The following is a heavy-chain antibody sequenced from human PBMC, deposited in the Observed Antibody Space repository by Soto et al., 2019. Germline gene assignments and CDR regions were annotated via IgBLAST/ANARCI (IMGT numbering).Heavy chain of an antibody. J-gene: IGHJ3*02. CDR2: INPSGGST. Sequence: QVQLVQSGAEVKKPGASVRVSCKASGYTFTSYYMHWVRQAPGQGLEWMGIINPSGGSTSYAQKYQARVSRTRDTSTSTVYMELSRLRSEDTAVYSWDRPVGSGSFNDAFDIWGQGTMVTVSS. CDR3: DRPVGSGSFNDAFDI. CDR1: GYTFTSYY. D-gene: IGHD3-10*01. V-gene: IGHV1-46*03.